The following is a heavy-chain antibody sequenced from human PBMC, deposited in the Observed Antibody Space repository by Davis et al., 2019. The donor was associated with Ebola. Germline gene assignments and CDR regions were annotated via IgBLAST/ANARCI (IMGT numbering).Heavy chain of an antibody. CDR2: RHHGGST. D-gene: IGHD5-12*01. CDR1: GGSISSTNW. Sequence: SETLSLTCAVSGGSISSTNWWNWVRQSPGKGLEWIGERHHGGSTHYNPSLKSRVTISVDTSKNQFSLKLSSVTAADTAVYYCARFDIAATIDYWGQGTLVTVSS. J-gene: IGHJ4*02. V-gene: IGHV4-4*02. CDR3: ARFDIAATIDY.